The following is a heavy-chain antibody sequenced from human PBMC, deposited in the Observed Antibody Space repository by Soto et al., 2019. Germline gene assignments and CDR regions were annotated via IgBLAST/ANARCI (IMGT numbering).Heavy chain of an antibody. Sequence: QVQLQESGPGLVKPSQTLSLACTVSGGSVGSGEYYYNWIRQPPGKGLEWIGYIYDSGITNYTPSLKGRVTMSLDRSNNQVSLKLSSVTAADTAVYFCARDVAHGYTENVWGQGTMVTVSS. CDR1: GGSVGSGEYY. D-gene: IGHD5-18*01. J-gene: IGHJ3*01. CDR3: ARDVAHGYTENV. V-gene: IGHV4-30-4*01. CDR2: IYDSGIT.